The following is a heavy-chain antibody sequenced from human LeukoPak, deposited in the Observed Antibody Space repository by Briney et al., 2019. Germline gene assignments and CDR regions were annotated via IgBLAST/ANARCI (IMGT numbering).Heavy chain of an antibody. D-gene: IGHD2-8*01. CDR3: ARDDCTNGVCYYYFDY. V-gene: IGHV3-21*01. CDR2: ISSSSSYI. Sequence: PGGSLRLSCAASGFTFSSYAMHWVRQAPGKGLEWVSSISSSSSYIYYADSVKGRFTISRDNAKNSVYLQMNSLRAEDTAVYYCARDDCTNGVCYYYFDYWGQGTLVTVSS. J-gene: IGHJ4*02. CDR1: GFTFSSYA.